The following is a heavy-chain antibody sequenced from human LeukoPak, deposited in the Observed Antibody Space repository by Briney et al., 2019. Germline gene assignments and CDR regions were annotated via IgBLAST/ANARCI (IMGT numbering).Heavy chain of an antibody. CDR1: GFTFSSYE. CDR3: ARDQMRPYQYYMDV. V-gene: IGHV3-48*03. CDR2: ISSSGSTI. D-gene: IGHD2-2*01. Sequence: GGSLRLSCAASGFTFSSYEMNWVRQAPGKGLEWVSYISSSGSTIYYADSVKGRFTISRDNAKNALYLQMNSLRAEDTAMYYCARDQMRPYQYYMDVWGKGTTVTVSS. J-gene: IGHJ6*03.